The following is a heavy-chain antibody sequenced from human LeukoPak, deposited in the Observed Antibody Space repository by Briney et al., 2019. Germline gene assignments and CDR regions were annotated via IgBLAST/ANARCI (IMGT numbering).Heavy chain of an antibody. J-gene: IGHJ4*02. Sequence: GGAPRLSCAASWFTVRSNYISWVRPAPGEGLGGVSIIYSGGSTYYADSVKGRFTISRDNSKNTLYLQMNSLRAEDTAVYYCARSGERYFDCIDYWGQGTLVTVSS. V-gene: IGHV3-53*01. CDR2: IYSGGST. CDR3: ARSGERYFDCIDY. CDR1: WFTVRSNY. D-gene: IGHD3-9*01.